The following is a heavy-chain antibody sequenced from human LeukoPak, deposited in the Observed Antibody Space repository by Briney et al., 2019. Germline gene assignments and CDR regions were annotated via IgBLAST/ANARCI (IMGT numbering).Heavy chain of an antibody. Sequence: QPGGSLRLSCAASGFTFSSYGMHWVRQAPGKGLEWVAVISYDGSNKYYADSVKGRFTISRDNSKNTLYLQMNSLRAEDTAVYYCARGFSWSSNWFDPWGQGTLVTVSS. CDR3: ARGFSWSSNWFDP. CDR1: GFTFSSYG. CDR2: ISYDGSNK. D-gene: IGHD6-13*01. V-gene: IGHV3-30*03. J-gene: IGHJ5*02.